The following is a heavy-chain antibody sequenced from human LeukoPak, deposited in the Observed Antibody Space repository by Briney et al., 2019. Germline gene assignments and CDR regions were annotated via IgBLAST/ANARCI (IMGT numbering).Heavy chain of an antibody. J-gene: IGHJ4*02. CDR1: GGSFSGYY. Sequence: SETLSLTCAVYGGSFSGYYWSWIRQPPGKGLEWIGYIYYSGSTNYGPSLKSRVTISVDTSKNQFSLKLSSVTAADTAVYYCASLSPHDYWGQGTLVTVSS. CDR2: IYYSGST. CDR3: ASLSPHDY. V-gene: IGHV4-59*01.